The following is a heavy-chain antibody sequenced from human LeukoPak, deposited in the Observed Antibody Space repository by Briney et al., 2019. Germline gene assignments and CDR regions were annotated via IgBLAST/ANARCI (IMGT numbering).Heavy chain of an antibody. Sequence: SGTLSLTCAVSGGSISSSNWWSWVRQPPGKGLEWIGEIYHSGSTNYNPSLKSRVTISVDTSKNQFSLKLSSVTAADTAVYYCARQCSGGSCYSDSDYWGQGTLVTVSS. CDR1: GGSISSSNW. J-gene: IGHJ4*02. D-gene: IGHD2-15*01. CDR3: ARQCSGGSCYSDSDY. CDR2: IYHSGST. V-gene: IGHV4-4*02.